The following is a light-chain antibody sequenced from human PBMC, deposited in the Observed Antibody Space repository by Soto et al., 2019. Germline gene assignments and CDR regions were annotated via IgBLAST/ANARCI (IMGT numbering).Light chain of an antibody. CDR1: SSDVGAYNF. CDR3: SAYTVRRTDV. Sequence: QSVLTQPASVSGSPGQSITISCTGTSSDVGAYNFVSWHQQHPGKAPKLMIYNVYDRPSGISYRFSGSKSGNTASLTISGLQGEDEADYYGSAYTVRRTDVFGTGTKLTGL. CDR2: NVY. V-gene: IGLV2-14*03. J-gene: IGLJ1*01.